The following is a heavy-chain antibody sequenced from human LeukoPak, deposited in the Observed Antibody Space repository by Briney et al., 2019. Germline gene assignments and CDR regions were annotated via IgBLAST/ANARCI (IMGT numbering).Heavy chain of an antibody. CDR3: ASRGSGHRNWYFDL. J-gene: IGHJ2*01. V-gene: IGHV3-66*01. Sequence: PGGSLRLSCAASGFTVSGNYMTWVCQAPGKGLEWVSVTYGDGSTSYADSVKDRFTISRDISKNTFFLQMNNLRAEDTAVYYCASRGSGHRNWYFDLWGRGTLVTVSS. CDR1: GFTVSGNY. D-gene: IGHD1-14*01. CDR2: TYGDGST.